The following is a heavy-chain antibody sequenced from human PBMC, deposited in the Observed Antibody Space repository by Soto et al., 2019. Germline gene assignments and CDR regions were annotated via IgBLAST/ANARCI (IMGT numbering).Heavy chain of an antibody. CDR2: ISSNGGST. D-gene: IGHD1-26*01. CDR3: ARGDSGSYYYYYYMDV. Sequence: GGSLRLSCAASGFTFSSYAMHWVRQAPGKGLEYVSAISSNGGSTYYANSVKGRFTISRDNSKNTLYLQMGSLRAEDMAVYYCARGDSGSYYYYYYMDVWGKGTTVTVSS. J-gene: IGHJ6*03. V-gene: IGHV3-64*01. CDR1: GFTFSSYA.